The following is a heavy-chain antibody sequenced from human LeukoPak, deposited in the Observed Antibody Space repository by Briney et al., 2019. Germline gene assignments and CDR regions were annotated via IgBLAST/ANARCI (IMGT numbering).Heavy chain of an antibody. Sequence: SETLSLTCTVSDGSISNYHWSWIRQPAGKGLEWIGRIYTSGTTNYNPSLKSRVTMSVDTSKNHFSLNLDSVTAADTAVYYCARDVRRSSSSANSYYYYMDVWGKGTTVTVSS. D-gene: IGHD6-6*01. CDR2: IYTSGTT. CDR3: ARDVRRSSSSANSYYYYMDV. J-gene: IGHJ6*03. CDR1: DGSISNYH. V-gene: IGHV4-4*07.